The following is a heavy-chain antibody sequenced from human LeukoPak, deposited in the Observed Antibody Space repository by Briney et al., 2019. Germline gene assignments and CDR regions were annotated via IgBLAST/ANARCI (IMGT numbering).Heavy chain of an antibody. CDR1: GFTFSDYY. CDR3: ARNAMLNYVIVTGYYGIDY. D-gene: IGHD3-9*01. CDR2: ISSSRSYT. J-gene: IGHJ4*02. V-gene: IGHV3-11*06. Sequence: GRSLRLSCAASGFTFSDYYMSWIRQAPGKGREWVSYISSSRSYTNYADSVKGRFTISRDNAKNSLYLQMNSLRAQDTAVYYCARNAMLNYVIVTGYYGIDYWGQGTLVTVSS.